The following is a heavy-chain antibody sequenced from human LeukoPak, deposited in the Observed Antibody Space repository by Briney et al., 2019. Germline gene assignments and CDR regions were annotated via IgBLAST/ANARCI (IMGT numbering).Heavy chain of an antibody. CDR3: ARGAGYYVD. V-gene: IGHV3-66*01. D-gene: IGHD1-26*01. CDR1: GFTVSSNY. J-gene: IGHJ4*02. Sequence: GGSLRLSCAASGFTVSSNYMSWVRQAPGKGREWVSEIYSGGSANYADSVKGIFTISRDNSKNTLYVEMNSLRGEDTAVYYCARGAGYYVDWGQGTLVTVSS. CDR2: IYSGGSA.